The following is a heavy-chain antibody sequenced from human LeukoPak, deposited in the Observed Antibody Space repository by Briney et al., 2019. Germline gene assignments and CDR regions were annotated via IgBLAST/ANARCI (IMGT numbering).Heavy chain of an antibody. CDR2: INQDGSEK. J-gene: IGHJ6*03. D-gene: IGHD3-16*02. CDR1: GLTLSSHW. CDR3: ARCHRYYYYYMDV. V-gene: IGHV3-7*01. Sequence: QTGGSLRLSCATSGLTLSSHWMSWVRQAPGKGLEWVANINQDGSEKYYVDSVKGRFTISRDNAKNSLYLQMNSLRAGDTAVYYCARCHRYYYYYMDVWGKGTTVTVSS.